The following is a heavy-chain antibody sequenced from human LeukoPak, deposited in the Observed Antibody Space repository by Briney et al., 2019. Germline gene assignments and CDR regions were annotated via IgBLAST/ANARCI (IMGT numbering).Heavy chain of an antibody. CDR1: GFTFSSYA. D-gene: IGHD1-1*01. CDR3: ARGSPAPWILEVDPFDI. J-gene: IGHJ3*02. V-gene: IGHV3-30*04. Sequence: GGSLRLSCAASGFTFSSYAMHWVRQAPGKGLEWVAVISYDGSNKYYADSVKGRFTISRDNSKNTLYLQMNSLRAEDTGVYYFARGSPAPWILEVDPFDIWGESTMDTVSS. CDR2: ISYDGSNK.